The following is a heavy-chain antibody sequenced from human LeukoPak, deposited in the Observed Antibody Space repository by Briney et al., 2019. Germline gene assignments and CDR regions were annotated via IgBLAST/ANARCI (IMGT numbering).Heavy chain of an antibody. CDR1: GGSISSGPYY. V-gene: IGHV4-39*01. CDR3: ARRDDSSGYHKIFDY. D-gene: IGHD3-22*01. J-gene: IGHJ4*02. Sequence: SETLSLTCTVSGGSISSGPYYWGWIRQPPGKGLEWIGNIYYGENTYYNPSLKSRVTISIDTSKNQFYLKLSSLTAADTAVYYCARRDDSSGYHKIFDYWDPGTLVTVSS. CDR2: IYYGENT.